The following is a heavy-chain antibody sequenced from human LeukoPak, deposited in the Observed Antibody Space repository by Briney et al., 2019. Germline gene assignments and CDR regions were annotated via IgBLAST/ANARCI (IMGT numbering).Heavy chain of an antibody. J-gene: IGHJ4*02. CDR2: IKQDGSEK. Sequence: GSLRLSCAASGFPFSGSWMDWVRQAPGKGMEWVANIKQDGSEKHYADSVKGRFTISRDNAKNSLFLRMSGLRAEDTAVYYCSRSLDYWGQGALVTVSS. CDR3: SRSLDY. CDR1: GFPFSGSW. V-gene: IGHV3-7*01.